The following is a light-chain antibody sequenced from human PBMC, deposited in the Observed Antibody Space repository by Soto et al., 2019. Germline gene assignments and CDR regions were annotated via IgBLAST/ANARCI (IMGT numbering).Light chain of an antibody. CDR1: SIDVGHPYNY. CDR2: GVS. Sequence: QSVLTQPASVSGSPGQSITSSCTGTSIDVGHPYNYVSWYQQYPGKPPKLLILGVSNRPSGISGRFSGPKSGNPASLTISGLQPEDEADYYCMSYIASTSTHWVLGGGTKVTVL. V-gene: IGLV2-14*03. CDR3: MSYIASTSTHWV. J-gene: IGLJ3*02.